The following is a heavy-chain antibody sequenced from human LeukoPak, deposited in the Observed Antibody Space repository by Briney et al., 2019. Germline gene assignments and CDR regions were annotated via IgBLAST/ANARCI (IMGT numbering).Heavy chain of an antibody. CDR3: ARGGTSMVTRPVDC. CDR2: INHSGST. CDR1: GGSFSDYY. D-gene: IGHD5-18*01. J-gene: IGHJ4*02. Sequence: KPSETLSLTCAVYGGSFSDYYWSWLRQPPGKGLEWLGEINHSGSTNYNPSLKSRFTISVDTSKNQFSLKSGSVTAADTAVYYCARGGTSMVTRPVDCWGQGTLVTVSS. V-gene: IGHV4-34*01.